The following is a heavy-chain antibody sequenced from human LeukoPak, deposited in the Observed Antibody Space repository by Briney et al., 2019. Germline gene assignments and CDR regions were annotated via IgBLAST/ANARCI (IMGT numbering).Heavy chain of an antibody. J-gene: IGHJ4*02. Sequence: GASVKVSCKASGYTFTSYYMHWVRQAPGQGLEWMGIINPSGGSTSYAQKFQGRVTMTRDMSTSTVYMELSSLRSEDTAVYYCARVPSDDDFWSGYLPYFDYWGQGNLVTVSS. CDR3: ARVPSDDDFWSGYLPYFDY. CDR2: INPSGGST. CDR1: GYTFTSYY. V-gene: IGHV1-46*01. D-gene: IGHD3-3*01.